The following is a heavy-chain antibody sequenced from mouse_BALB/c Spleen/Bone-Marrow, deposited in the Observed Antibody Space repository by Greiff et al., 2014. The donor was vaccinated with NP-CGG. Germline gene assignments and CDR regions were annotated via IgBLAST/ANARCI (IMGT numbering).Heavy chain of an antibody. CDR2: ISYSSST. CDR3: ARWDYGDYAMDY. J-gene: IGHJ4*01. V-gene: IGHV3-2*02. Sequence: EVQVVESGPGLVKPSQSLSLTCTVTGYSITSDYAWNWIRQFQGNKLEWMGYISYSSSTNYNPSLKSRISITRDTSKNQFFLHLDSVTAEDTATYYCARWDYGDYAMDYWGHGTSVTVSS. CDR1: GYSITSDYA. D-gene: IGHD1-2*01.